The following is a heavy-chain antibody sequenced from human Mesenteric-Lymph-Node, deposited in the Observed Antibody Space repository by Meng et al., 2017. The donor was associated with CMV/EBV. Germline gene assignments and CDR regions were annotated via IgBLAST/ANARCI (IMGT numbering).Heavy chain of an antibody. CDR3: ARDIGYCGNTRCYKAFDI. Sequence: GESLKISCAASGFNFGDHGMGWVRQGPGKGLEWVSGVNGNSGTLSYADSVKGRSTISRDNSNNSLFLQMNSLRVEDTALYYCARDIGYCGNTRCYKAFDIWGQGTMVTVSS. CDR1: GFNFGDHG. D-gene: IGHD2-2*02. V-gene: IGHV3-20*04. CDR2: VNGNSGTL. J-gene: IGHJ3*02.